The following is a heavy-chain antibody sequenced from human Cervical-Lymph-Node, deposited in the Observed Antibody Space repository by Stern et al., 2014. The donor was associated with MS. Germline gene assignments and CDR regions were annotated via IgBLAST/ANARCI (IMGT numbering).Heavy chain of an antibody. J-gene: IGHJ4*02. D-gene: IGHD5-24*01. Sequence: VQLVESGAEVKKPGASVKVSCKASGYTFTGYYIHWVRQAPGQGLEWMGWIISNNGDTNYAQNFQGRVTRTRDTSISTGYMELSRLRSDDTAVYYCAKDGYNYWGQGTLVTVSS. CDR3: AKDGYNY. V-gene: IGHV1-2*02. CDR2: IISNNGDT. CDR1: GYTFTGYY.